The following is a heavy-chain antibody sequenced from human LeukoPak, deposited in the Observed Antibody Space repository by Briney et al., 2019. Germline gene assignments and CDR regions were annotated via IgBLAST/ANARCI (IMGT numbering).Heavy chain of an antibody. V-gene: IGHV3-23*01. CDR3: AKDYLMSPAGSDSAYYYYGMDA. CDR1: GFTFSRYA. J-gene: IGHJ6*02. CDR2: ISSGGDTT. Sequence: GGSLRLSCAASGFTFSRYAMSWVRQAPGKGLEWVSGISSGGDTTYYADSVKGRFTISRDNSKNTLYLQTNSLRAEDTAIYYCAKDYLMSPAGSDSAYYYYGMDAWGQGTTVTVSS. D-gene: IGHD2-21*02.